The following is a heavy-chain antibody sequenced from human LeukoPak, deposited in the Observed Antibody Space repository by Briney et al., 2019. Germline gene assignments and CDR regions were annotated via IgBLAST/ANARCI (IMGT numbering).Heavy chain of an antibody. V-gene: IGHV3-23*01. Sequence: PGGSLRLSCAASGFTFSTYAMSWVRQAPGKGLEWVSIVFDSGRGTYYADSVKGRFTISRDNSKNTLYLQMNSLRAEDTAVYYCARKKVKHYYDSSGYYYSSPDAFDLWGQGTMVTVSS. J-gene: IGHJ3*01. D-gene: IGHD3-22*01. CDR1: GFTFSTYA. CDR2: VFDSGRGT. CDR3: ARKKVKHYYDSSGYYYSSPDAFDL.